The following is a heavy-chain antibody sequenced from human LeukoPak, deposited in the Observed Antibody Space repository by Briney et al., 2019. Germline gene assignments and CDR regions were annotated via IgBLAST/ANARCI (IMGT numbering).Heavy chain of an antibody. Sequence: GGSLRLSCTASGFTFSNYGMNWVRQAPGKGLEWVSGIIPNGGTTYYADSVKGRFTISRDNSQNTMYLQMNSLRAEDTAVYYCARAGIYYYYYYMDVWGKGTTVTVSS. D-gene: IGHD2-15*01. CDR1: GFTFSNYG. V-gene: IGHV3-23*01. CDR2: IIPNGGTT. J-gene: IGHJ6*03. CDR3: ARAGIYYYYYYMDV.